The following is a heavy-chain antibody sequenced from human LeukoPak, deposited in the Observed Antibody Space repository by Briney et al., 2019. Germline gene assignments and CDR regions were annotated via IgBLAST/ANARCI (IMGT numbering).Heavy chain of an antibody. D-gene: IGHD1-26*01. Sequence: GASVKVSCKASGYTFTIYYMHWVRQAPGQGLEWMGIINPSGGSTSYAQKFQGRVTMTRDMSTSTVYMELSSLRSEDTAVYYCASTNGWSYRFFDYWGQGTLVTVSS. CDR1: GYTFTIYY. J-gene: IGHJ4*02. CDR2: INPSGGST. CDR3: ASTNGWSYRFFDY. V-gene: IGHV1-46*01.